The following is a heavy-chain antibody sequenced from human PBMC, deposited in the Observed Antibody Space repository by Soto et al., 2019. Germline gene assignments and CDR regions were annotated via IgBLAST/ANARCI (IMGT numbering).Heavy chain of an antibody. CDR1: GFTFTTYY. CDR3: ARGGRGGFDY. V-gene: IGHV3-74*01. D-gene: IGHD2-15*01. Sequence: EVHLVESGGGLVQPGGSLRLSCAASGFTFTTYYMHWVRQAPGKGLVWVSRISVDGSSTDYADSVKGRFTPSRDNARNTLSWQMSSRRVEDTAVYYFARGGRGGFDYWGQGVLVTVSS. J-gene: IGHJ4*02. CDR2: ISVDGSST.